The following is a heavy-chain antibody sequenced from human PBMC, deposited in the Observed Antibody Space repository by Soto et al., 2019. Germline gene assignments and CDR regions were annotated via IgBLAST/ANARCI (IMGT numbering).Heavy chain of an antibody. CDR1: GFTFSSYG. Sequence: PGGSLRLSCASSGFTFSSYGMHWVRQAPGKGLEWVAVIWYDGSNKYYADSVKGRFTISRDNSKNTLYLQMNSLRAEDTAVYYCARALFDYGDDNWFDPWGQGTLVTVSS. D-gene: IGHD4-17*01. J-gene: IGHJ5*02. CDR3: ARALFDYGDDNWFDP. V-gene: IGHV3-33*01. CDR2: IWYDGSNK.